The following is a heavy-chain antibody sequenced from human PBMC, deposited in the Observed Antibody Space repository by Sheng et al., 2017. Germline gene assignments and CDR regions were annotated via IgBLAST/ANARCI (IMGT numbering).Heavy chain of an antibody. CDR1: GFTVSSNY. V-gene: IGHV3-53*02. Sequence: TGGGLIQPGGSLRLSCAASGFTVSSNYMSWVRQAPGKGLEWVSVIYSGGSTYYADSVKGRFTISRDNSKNTLYLQMNSLRAEDTAVYYCARDITIFGVPGIYGMDVWGQGTTVTVSS. D-gene: IGHD3-3*01. CDR3: ARDITIFGVPGIYGMDV. J-gene: IGHJ6*02. CDR2: IYSGGST.